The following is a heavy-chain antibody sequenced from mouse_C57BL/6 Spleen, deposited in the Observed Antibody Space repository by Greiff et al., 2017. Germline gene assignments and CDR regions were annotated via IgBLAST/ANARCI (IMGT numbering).Heavy chain of an antibody. V-gene: IGHV6-3*01. Sequence: DVKLQESGGGLVQPGGSMKLSCVASGFTFSNYWMNWVRQSPEKGLEWVAQIRLKSDNYATHYAESVKGRFTISRDDSKSSVYLQMNNLRAEDTGIYYCTEGEKYFDVWGTGTTVTVSS. CDR1: GFTFSNYW. CDR2: IRLKSDNYAT. CDR3: TEGEKYFDV. J-gene: IGHJ1*03.